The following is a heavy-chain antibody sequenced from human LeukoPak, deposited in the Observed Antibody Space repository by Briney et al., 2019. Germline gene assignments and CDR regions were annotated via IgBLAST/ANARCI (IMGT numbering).Heavy chain of an antibody. CDR2: ITGSHGRT. J-gene: IGHJ5*02. V-gene: IGHV3-23*01. Sequence: GGSLRLSCAASGFTFSSFAMTWVRQAPGKGLEWVSSITGSHGRTYTTDSVKGRFTISRDNSQNTLYLQMNSLRAEDMAVYYCTKDPNGDYIGAFDPWGQGTLVTVSS. CDR1: GFTFSSFA. D-gene: IGHD4-17*01. CDR3: TKDPNGDYIGAFDP.